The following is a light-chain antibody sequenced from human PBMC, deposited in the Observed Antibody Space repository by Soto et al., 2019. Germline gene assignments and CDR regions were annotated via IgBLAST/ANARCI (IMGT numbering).Light chain of an antibody. V-gene: IGLV1-44*01. CDR1: SSNIAGNT. J-gene: IGLJ7*01. Sequence: QSVLTQPPSLSGTPGQRVTISCSGSSSNIAGNTVHWYQHLPGTAPKLLIYINDQRPSGVPGRFSASTSGTSASLAISGLQSDDEADYYCATWDDDLNAAVFGGGTQLT. CDR3: ATWDDDLNAAV. CDR2: IND.